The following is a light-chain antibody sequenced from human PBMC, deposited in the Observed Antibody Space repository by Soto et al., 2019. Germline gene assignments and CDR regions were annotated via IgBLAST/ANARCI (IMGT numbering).Light chain of an antibody. J-gene: IGKJ1*01. V-gene: IGKV1-9*01. Sequence: IQLTQSPSSLSASVGDRFTVTCRVSQGIGTYLVWYQQKSGKAPTVLIYASSTLQTGVPSRFSGSGSGTDFSLTISSLHPEDVATYYCQQVDSYPRTFGQGTKVDIK. CDR1: QGIGTY. CDR3: QQVDSYPRT. CDR2: ASS.